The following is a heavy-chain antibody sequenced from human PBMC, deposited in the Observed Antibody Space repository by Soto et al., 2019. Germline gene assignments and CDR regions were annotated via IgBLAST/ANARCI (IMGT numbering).Heavy chain of an antibody. V-gene: IGHV3-23*01. CDR1: GFTFSSYA. D-gene: IGHD6-19*01. Sequence: GGSLRLSCAASGFTFSSYAMSWVRQAPGKGLEWVSAISGSGGSTYYADSVKGRFTISRDNSKNTLYLQMNSLRAEDTAVYYCAKAPYSSGKYHYYYYYGMDVWGQGTTVTVSS. CDR2: ISGSGGST. J-gene: IGHJ6*02. CDR3: AKAPYSSGKYHYYYYYGMDV.